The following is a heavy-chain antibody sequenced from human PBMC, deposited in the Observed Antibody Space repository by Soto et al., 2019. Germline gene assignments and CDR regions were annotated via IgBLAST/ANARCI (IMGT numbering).Heavy chain of an antibody. J-gene: IGHJ5*02. CDR2: IYYSGST. V-gene: IGHV4-31*03. Sequence: PSETLSLTCTVSGGSISSGGYYWSWIRQHPGKGLEWIGYIYYSGSTYYNPSLKSRVTISVDTSKNQFSLKLGSVTAADTAVYYCACGVYSNYGNWFDPWGQGTLVTVSS. CDR3: ACGVYSNYGNWFDP. CDR1: GGSISSGGYY. D-gene: IGHD4-4*01.